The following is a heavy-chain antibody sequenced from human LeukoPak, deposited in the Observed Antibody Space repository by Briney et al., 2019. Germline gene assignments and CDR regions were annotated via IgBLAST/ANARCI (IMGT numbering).Heavy chain of an antibody. CDR1: GYTLTDYY. Sequence: ASVKVSCKASGYTLTDYYMHWVRQAPGQGLEWMGRINPNRGGTNYAQKFQGRVTMTRDTSISTVYMELSRLRSDDTAVYYCAREGPQKEYSGYDYAHYYYYGMDVWGQGTTVTVSS. CDR3: AREGPQKEYSGYDYAHYYYYGMDV. CDR2: INPNRGGT. J-gene: IGHJ6*02. D-gene: IGHD5-12*01. V-gene: IGHV1-2*06.